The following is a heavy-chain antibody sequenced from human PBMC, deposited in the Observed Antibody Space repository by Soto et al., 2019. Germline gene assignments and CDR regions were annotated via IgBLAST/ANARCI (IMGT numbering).Heavy chain of an antibody. Sequence: QVLLQESGPGLVKTSETLSLTCTVSGASIDAYYWTWIRQPPGKGLEWIGYIYYSGSTDYNPSLKSRVTISIDASRTHFSLKLSSVTAADTAVYYCARQLVTGYNDHWGQGALVTVSS. CDR3: ARQLVTGYNDH. D-gene: IGHD2-2*02. V-gene: IGHV4-59*01. CDR1: GASIDAYY. CDR2: IYYSGST. J-gene: IGHJ5*02.